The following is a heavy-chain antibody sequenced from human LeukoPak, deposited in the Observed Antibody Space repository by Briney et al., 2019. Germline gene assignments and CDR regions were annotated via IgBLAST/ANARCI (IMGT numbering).Heavy chain of an antibody. Sequence: GGSLRLSCAASGFTFDDYAMHWVRQRPGKGLEWVSLISWDGGISHYADSVKGRFTVSRDNNNNSLYLQMNSLRGEDTALYYCAKDTTSRGYCTGGTCFRYYMDVWGTGTAVTVSS. CDR3: AKDTTSRGYCTGGTCFRYYMDV. J-gene: IGHJ6*03. CDR1: GFTFDDYA. D-gene: IGHD2-15*01. V-gene: IGHV3-43D*03. CDR2: ISWDGGIS.